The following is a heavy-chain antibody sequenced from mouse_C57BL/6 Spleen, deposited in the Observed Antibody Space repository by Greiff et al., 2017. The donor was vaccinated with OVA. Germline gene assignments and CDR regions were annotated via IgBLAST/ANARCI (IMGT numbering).Heavy chain of an antibody. J-gene: IGHJ2*01. Sequence: EVKLMESGGGLVQPGGSLSLSCAASGFTFTDYYMSWVRQPPGKALEWLGFIRNKANGYTTEYSASVKGRFTISRDNSQSILYLQMNALRAEDSATYYCARYRDYVDYWGQGTTLTVSS. V-gene: IGHV7-3*01. CDR3: ARYRDYVDY. CDR2: IRNKANGYTT. CDR1: GFTFTDYY.